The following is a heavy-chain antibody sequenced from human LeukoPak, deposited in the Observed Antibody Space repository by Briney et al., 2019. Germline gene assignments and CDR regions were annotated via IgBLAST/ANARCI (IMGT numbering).Heavy chain of an antibody. CDR1: GFVFFTSW. V-gene: IGHV3-30*02. J-gene: IGHJ3*02. Sequence: PGGSLRLSCTASGFVFFTSWMTWVRQAPGKGLEWVAYIRYDGSNKYYADSVKGRFTVSRDNSKNTLYLQMNSLRAEDTAVYYCAEDPAPRYSSGWYFAFDIWGQGTMVTVSS. D-gene: IGHD6-19*01. CDR2: IRYDGSNK. CDR3: AEDPAPRYSSGWYFAFDI.